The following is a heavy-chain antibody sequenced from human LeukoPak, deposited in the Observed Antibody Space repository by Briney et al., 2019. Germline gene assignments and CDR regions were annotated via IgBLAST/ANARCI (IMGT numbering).Heavy chain of an antibody. CDR1: GFTFSSYA. J-gene: IGHJ4*02. CDR3: ARDQGGSYLLDY. D-gene: IGHD1-26*01. V-gene: IGHV3-7*01. Sequence: GGSLRLSCAASGFTFSSYAMSWVRKAPGKGLEWVANIKQDGSEKYYVDSVKGRFTISRDNAKNSLYLQMNSLRAEDTAVYYCARDQGGSYLLDYWGQGTLVTVSS. CDR2: IKQDGSEK.